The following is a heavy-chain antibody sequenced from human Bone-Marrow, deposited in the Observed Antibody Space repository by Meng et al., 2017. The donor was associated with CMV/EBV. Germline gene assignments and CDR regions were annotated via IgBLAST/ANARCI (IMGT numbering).Heavy chain of an antibody. D-gene: IGHD1-26*01. CDR1: GFTFSTYW. CDR3: ATESRSRSWFH. CDR2: INQEGSEE. J-gene: IGHJ4*02. V-gene: IGHV3-7*01. Sequence: GGSLRLSCAASGFTFSTYWVSWVRQAPGKRLEWVAHINQEGSEEYYLDSVKGRLTISRDNAKNSLYLQMNSLRAEDTAVYYCATESRSRSWFHSAQGTLVTVSS.